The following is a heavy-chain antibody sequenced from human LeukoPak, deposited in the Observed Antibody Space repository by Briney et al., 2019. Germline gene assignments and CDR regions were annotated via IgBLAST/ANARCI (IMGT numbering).Heavy chain of an antibody. Sequence: PGGSLQLSCAASGFILSSYAMSWVRQAPGKGLEWVSAISATGYATYYADSVKGRFTISTDNSKSTVYLQMNSLRADDTAVYYCARGGGDHHFDHWGQGTLVTVSS. V-gene: IGHV3-23*01. CDR3: ARGGGDHHFDH. CDR1: GFILSSYA. CDR2: ISATGYAT. D-gene: IGHD2-21*02. J-gene: IGHJ4*02.